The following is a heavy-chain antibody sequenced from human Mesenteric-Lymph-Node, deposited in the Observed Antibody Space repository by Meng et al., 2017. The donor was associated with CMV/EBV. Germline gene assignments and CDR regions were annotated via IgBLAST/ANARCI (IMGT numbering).Heavy chain of an antibody. CDR3: ARGRGGFLEGIYYYYGMDV. D-gene: IGHD3-3*01. CDR2: INHSGST. V-gene: IGHV4-39*07. J-gene: IGHJ6*02. Sequence: SETLSLTCTVSGGSISSISYYWGWTRQPPGKGLEWIGEINHSGSTNYNPSLKSRVTISVDTSKNQFSLKLSSVTAADTAVYYCARGRGGFLEGIYYYYGMDVWGQGTTVTVSS. CDR1: GGSISSISYY.